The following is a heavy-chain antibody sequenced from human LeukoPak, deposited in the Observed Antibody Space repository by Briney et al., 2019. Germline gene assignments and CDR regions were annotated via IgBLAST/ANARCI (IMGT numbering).Heavy chain of an antibody. V-gene: IGHV6-1*01. J-gene: IGHJ4*02. CDR1: GDSVSSNSAA. CDR2: TYYRSKWST. Sequence: SQTLSLTCAISGDSVSSNSAAWDWLRQSPLRGLEWLGRTYYRSKWSTDYAVSGKSRLTVNPDTSKNQFSLQLNSVTPEDTAVYYCARLENWAFDFWGQGTLITISS. D-gene: IGHD7-27*01. CDR3: ARLENWAFDF.